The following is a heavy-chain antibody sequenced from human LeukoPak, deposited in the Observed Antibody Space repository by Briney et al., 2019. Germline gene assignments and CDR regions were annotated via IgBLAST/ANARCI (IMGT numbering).Heavy chain of an antibody. V-gene: IGHV1-69*04. D-gene: IGHD2-2*01. Sequence: ASVKVSCKASGGTFSSYAISWVRQAPGQGLEWMGRIIPILGIANYAQKFQGRVTITADKSTSTAYMELSSLRSEDTAVYYCARDDTYSSSTDYWGQGTLVTVSS. J-gene: IGHJ4*02. CDR2: IIPILGIA. CDR3: ARDDTYSSSTDY. CDR1: GGTFSSYA.